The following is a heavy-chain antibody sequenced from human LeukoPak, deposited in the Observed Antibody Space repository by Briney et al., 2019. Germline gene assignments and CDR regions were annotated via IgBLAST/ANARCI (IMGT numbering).Heavy chain of an antibody. Sequence: GASVKVSCKASGYTFTSYAMNWVRQAPGQGLEWMGWINTNTGNPTYAQGFTGRFVFSLDTSVSTAYLQISSLKAEDTAVYYCARVEYGGNSGAFDIWGQGTMVTVSS. CDR2: INTNTGNP. D-gene: IGHD4-23*01. V-gene: IGHV7-4-1*02. CDR3: ARVEYGGNSGAFDI. CDR1: GYTFTSYA. J-gene: IGHJ3*02.